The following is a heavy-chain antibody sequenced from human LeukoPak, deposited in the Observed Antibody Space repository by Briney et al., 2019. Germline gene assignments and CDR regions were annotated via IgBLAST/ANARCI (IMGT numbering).Heavy chain of an antibody. J-gene: IGHJ3*02. V-gene: IGHV4-59*12. CDR3: ARDPQGEPDAFDI. CDR1: GGSISNYY. D-gene: IGHD3-16*01. Sequence: PSETLSLTCTVSGGSISNYYWSWIRQPPGKGLEWIGDIYYSESTNYNPSLKSRVTISVDTSKNQFSLKLSSVTAADTAVYYCARDPQGEPDAFDIWGQGTMVTVSS. CDR2: IYYSEST.